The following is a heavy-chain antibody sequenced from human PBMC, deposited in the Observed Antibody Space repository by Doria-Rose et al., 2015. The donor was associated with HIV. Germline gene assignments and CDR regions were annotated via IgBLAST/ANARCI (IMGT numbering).Heavy chain of an antibody. V-gene: IGHV3-7*01. CDR2: IKRGGSAK. D-gene: IGHD6-13*01. Sequence: VQLVQSGGGLVQPGGSLRVSCAASGISFRNSWMNWIRQAPGEGLEWVANIKRGGSAKWYVDSVKGRFTVSRDNDNNFLYLQMNSLRVEDTAVYYCGSGSGWYSDHWGQGTVVIVSS. J-gene: IGHJ4*02. CDR3: GSGSGWYSDH. CDR1: GISFRNSW.